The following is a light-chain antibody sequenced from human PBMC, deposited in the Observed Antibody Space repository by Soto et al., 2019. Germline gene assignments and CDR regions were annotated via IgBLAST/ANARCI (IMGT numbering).Light chain of an antibody. J-gene: IGKJ5*01. V-gene: IGKV2-29*03. CDR3: MQCTQLPPT. CDR2: EVS. Sequence: DVVMTQTPLSLSVAPGQPASISCKSSQSLLHITGETFLFWYLQKPGQSPQLLIYEVSTRVSGVPDRCSGSGSGTDFTLEISRVETEDVGIYYCMQCTQLPPTFGQGTRLGIE. CDR1: QSLLHITGETF.